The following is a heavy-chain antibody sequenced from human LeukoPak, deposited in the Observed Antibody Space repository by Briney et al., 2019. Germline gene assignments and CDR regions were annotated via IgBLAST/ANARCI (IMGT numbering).Heavy chain of an antibody. CDR1: GYTFTGYY. Sequence: ASVKVSCKASGYTFTGYYMHWVRQAPGQGLEWMGWINPNSGGTNYAQKFQGRVTMARDTSISTAYMELSRLRSDDTAVYYCARGTPVVPAAVFDYWGQGTLVTVSS. CDR3: ARGTPVVPAAVFDY. J-gene: IGHJ4*02. CDR2: INPNSGGT. V-gene: IGHV1-2*02. D-gene: IGHD2-2*01.